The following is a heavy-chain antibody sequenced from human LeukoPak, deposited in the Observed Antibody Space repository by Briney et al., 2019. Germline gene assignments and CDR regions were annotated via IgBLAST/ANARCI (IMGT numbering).Heavy chain of an antibody. Sequence: GGSLSLSCAASGFTFSNACMSWVRQAPGKGLEWVGRIKSKTDSCTTDYAAHVKGRFTISRDDSKNTLYLQMHSLKTEDTAVYYCTTGGELRYFDWLPPAAYYYMDVWGKGTTVTVSS. CDR1: GFTFSNAC. V-gene: IGHV3-15*01. CDR2: IKSKTDSCTT. D-gene: IGHD3-9*01. J-gene: IGHJ6*03. CDR3: TTGGELRYFDWLPPAAYYYMDV.